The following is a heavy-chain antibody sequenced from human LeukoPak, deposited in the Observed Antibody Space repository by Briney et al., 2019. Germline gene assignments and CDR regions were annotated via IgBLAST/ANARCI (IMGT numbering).Heavy chain of an antibody. CDR3: ARSLGELLSSYSYGMDV. J-gene: IGHJ6*04. D-gene: IGHD3-10*01. Sequence: GESLRISCKGSGYSFTSYWISWVRQMPGKGLEWMGRIDPSDSYTNYSPSFQGHVTISADKSISTAYLQWSSLKAPDTAMYYCARSLGELLSSYSYGMDVWGKGTTVTVSS. CDR1: GYSFTSYW. CDR2: IDPSDSYT. V-gene: IGHV5-10-1*01.